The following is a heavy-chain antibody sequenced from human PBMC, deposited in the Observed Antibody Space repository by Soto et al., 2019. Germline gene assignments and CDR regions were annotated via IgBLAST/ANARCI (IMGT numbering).Heavy chain of an antibody. CDR2: IFSTGGT. V-gene: IGHV4-4*08. D-gene: IGHD1-1*01. CDR3: ARGIQPPTLSPRDV. Sequence: SETLSLTCNVSGVSIDKYYWTWIRQSPGRGLEWIGYIFSTGGTYYNPSLKSRVTISADVSKRQVSLKMASVTAADTALYYCARGIQPPTLSPRDVWGQGSPVTVSS. CDR1: GVSIDKYY. J-gene: IGHJ6*01.